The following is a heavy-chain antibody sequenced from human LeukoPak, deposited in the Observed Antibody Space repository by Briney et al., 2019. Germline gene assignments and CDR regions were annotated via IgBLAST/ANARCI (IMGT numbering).Heavy chain of an antibody. J-gene: IGHJ4*02. CDR2: INTNSGGT. Sequence: ASVKVSCKASGYTFTGYYMHWVRQAPGQGLEWMGRINTNSGGTNYAQKFQGRVTMTRDTSISTAYMELSRLRSDDTAAYYCATDGHYDGSGSYYDVDYWGQGTLVTVSS. D-gene: IGHD3-10*01. CDR1: GYTFTGYY. V-gene: IGHV1-2*06. CDR3: ATDGHYDGSGSYYDVDY.